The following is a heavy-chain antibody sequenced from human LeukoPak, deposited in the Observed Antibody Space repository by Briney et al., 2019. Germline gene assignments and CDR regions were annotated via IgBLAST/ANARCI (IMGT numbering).Heavy chain of an antibody. CDR3: ARAPTVSVGYCSSVSCQADY. Sequence: PSETLSLTCAVSGGSISSSNWWSWVRQPPGKGLEWIGEIYHSGSTNYNPSLKSRVTISVDKSKNQFSLKLSSVTAADTAVYYCARAPTVSVGYCSSVSCQADYWGQGTLVTVSS. J-gene: IGHJ4*02. D-gene: IGHD2-2*01. CDR2: IYHSGST. CDR1: GGSISSSNW. V-gene: IGHV4-4*02.